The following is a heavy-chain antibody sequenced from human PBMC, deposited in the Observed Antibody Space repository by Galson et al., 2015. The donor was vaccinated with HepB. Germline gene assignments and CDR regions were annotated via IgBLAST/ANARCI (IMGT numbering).Heavy chain of an antibody. CDR1: GGSFSGYY. D-gene: IGHD4-17*01. J-gene: IGHJ2*01. V-gene: IGHV4-34*01. CDR3: ARTSDYGDYADWYFDL. CDR2: INHRGTT. Sequence: SETLSLTCAVYGGSFSGYYWSWIRQPPGRGLEWIGEINHRGTTRSNPSLKSRVTLSVDTSKSQCSLNLTYVTAADTAVYYCARTSDYGDYADWYFDLWGRGTLVTVSS.